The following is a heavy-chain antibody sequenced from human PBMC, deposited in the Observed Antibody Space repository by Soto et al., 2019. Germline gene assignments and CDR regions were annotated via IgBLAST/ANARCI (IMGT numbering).Heavy chain of an antibody. CDR2: INHSGST. CDR1: GWSFSGYY. D-gene: IGHD6-13*01. V-gene: IGHV4-34*01. J-gene: IGHJ6*02. CDR3: GRGGYSSSWYRVYYYGMDV. Sequence: SETLSLTCAVYGWSFSGYYWSLIRQPPGKGLEWIGEINHSGSTNYNPSLKSRVTISVDTSKNQFSLKLSSVTAADTAVYYCGRGGYSSSWYRVYYYGMDVWGQGTTVTVSS.